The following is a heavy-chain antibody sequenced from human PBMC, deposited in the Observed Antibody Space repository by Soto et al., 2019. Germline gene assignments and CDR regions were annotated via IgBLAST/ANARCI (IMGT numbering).Heavy chain of an antibody. Sequence: QVQLVESGGGVVQPGRSLRLSCAASGFTFSSYGMHWVRQAPGKGLEWVAVISYDGSNKYYADSVKGRFTISRDNSKNTLYLQMNSLRAEDTAVYDCAKDLKPHIKGDPTYYYGMDVWGQGTTVTVSS. CDR2: ISYDGSNK. CDR3: AKDLKPHIKGDPTYYYGMDV. D-gene: IGHD2-21*02. J-gene: IGHJ6*02. CDR1: GFTFSSYG. V-gene: IGHV3-30*18.